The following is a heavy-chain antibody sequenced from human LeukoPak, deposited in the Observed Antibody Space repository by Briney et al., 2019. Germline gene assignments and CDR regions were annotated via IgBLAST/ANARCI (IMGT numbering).Heavy chain of an antibody. J-gene: IGHJ4*02. CDR1: GYTLTDLS. V-gene: IGHV1-24*01. Sequence: ASVKVSCNVSGYTLTDLSMHWVRQAPGKGLEWMGGFDPEDGETIYAQKFQGRVTMTEDTSTDTAYMELSSLRSEDTAVYYCATGLLWFGELPNDYWGQGTLVTVSS. CDR3: ATGLLWFGELPNDY. D-gene: IGHD3-10*01. CDR2: FDPEDGET.